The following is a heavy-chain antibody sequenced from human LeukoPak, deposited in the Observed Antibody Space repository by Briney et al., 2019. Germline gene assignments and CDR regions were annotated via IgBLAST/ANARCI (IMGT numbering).Heavy chain of an antibody. V-gene: IGHV1-2*02. CDR1: GYTFTGYY. J-gene: IGHJ4*02. D-gene: IGHD7-27*01. Sequence: ASVKVSCKASGYTFTGYYMYWLRQAPGQGLEWMGWINPNSGGTNYAQKFQGRVTMTRDTSISTAYMELSRLRSDDTAMYYCAKRLTGEIDYWGQGTLVTVSS. CDR3: AKRLTGEIDY. CDR2: INPNSGGT.